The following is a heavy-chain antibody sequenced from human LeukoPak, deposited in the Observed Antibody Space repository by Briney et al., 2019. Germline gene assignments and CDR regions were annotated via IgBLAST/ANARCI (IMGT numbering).Heavy chain of an antibody. CDR3: ARGIAVAGTGSWFDP. V-gene: IGHV1-8*01. D-gene: IGHD6-19*01. J-gene: IGHJ5*02. CDR1: GYTFTSYD. CDR2: MNPNSGNT. Sequence: GASVKVSCKASGYTFTSYDINWVRQATGQGLEWMGWMNPNSGNTGYAQKFQGRVTMTRNTSISTAYMELSSLRSEDTAVYYCARGIAVAGTGSWFDPWGQGTLVTVSS.